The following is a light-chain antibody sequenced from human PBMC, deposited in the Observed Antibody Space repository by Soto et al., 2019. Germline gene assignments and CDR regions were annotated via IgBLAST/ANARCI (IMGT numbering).Light chain of an antibody. J-gene: IGKJ1*01. Sequence: EIVLTQSPFSVSLSXGEGATLAXXXSQSVSSSYLAWYQRKPGQAPSLLIYGAFTRATGIPARFSGTGSGTEFTLTISSLQSEDFALYYCQQYNDWPLTFGQGTKVDIK. CDR2: GAF. CDR3: QQYNDWPLT. CDR1: QSVSSSY. V-gene: IGKV3-15*01.